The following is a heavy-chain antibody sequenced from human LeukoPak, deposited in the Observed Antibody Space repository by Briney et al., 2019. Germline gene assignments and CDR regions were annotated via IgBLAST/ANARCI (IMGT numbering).Heavy chain of an antibody. D-gene: IGHD2-15*01. Sequence: SQTLSLTCTVSGGSISSGDYYWSWIRQPPGKGLEWIGYIYYSGSTYYNPSLKSQVTISVDTSKNQFSLKLSSVTAADTAVYYCARGAYCSGGSCYYWYFDLWGRGTLVTVSS. J-gene: IGHJ2*01. CDR2: IYYSGST. CDR1: GGSISSGDYY. V-gene: IGHV4-30-4*01. CDR3: ARGAYCSGGSCYYWYFDL.